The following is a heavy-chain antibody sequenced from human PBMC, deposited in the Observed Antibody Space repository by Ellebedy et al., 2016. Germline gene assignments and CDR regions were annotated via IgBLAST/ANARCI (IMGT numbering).Heavy chain of an antibody. Sequence: GGSLRLSCAASGFTFSNYWMSWVRQAPGKGLEWVANIRQDESDKYYVDSVKGRFTISRDNAKKSLYLQMNSLRTEDTAFYYCARYSGYSNYHFDYWGQGTLVTVSS. CDR2: IRQDESDK. V-gene: IGHV3-7*03. J-gene: IGHJ4*02. CDR3: ARYSGYSNYHFDY. D-gene: IGHD4-11*01. CDR1: GFTFSNYW.